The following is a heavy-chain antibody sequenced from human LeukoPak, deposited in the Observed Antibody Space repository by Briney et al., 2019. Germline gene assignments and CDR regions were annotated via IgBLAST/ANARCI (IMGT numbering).Heavy chain of an antibody. CDR3: ARSGTKRITICAGREDYFDY. Sequence: SETLSLTCTVSGGSISSGGYYWSWIRQHPGKGLEWIGYIYYSGSTYYNPSLKSRVTISVDTSKNQFSLKLSSVTAADTAVYYCARSGTKRITICAGREDYFDYWGQGTLVTVSS. CDR1: GGSISSGGYY. V-gene: IGHV4-31*03. CDR2: IYYSGST. J-gene: IGHJ4*02. D-gene: IGHD3-3*01.